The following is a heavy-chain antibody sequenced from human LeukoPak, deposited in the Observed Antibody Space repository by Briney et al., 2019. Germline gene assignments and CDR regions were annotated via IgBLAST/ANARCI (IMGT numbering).Heavy chain of an antibody. Sequence: GGSLRLSCAASGFTFSSYAMSWVRQAPGKGLEWVSAISGSGGSTYYAGSVKGRFTISRDNSKNTLYLQMNSLRAEDTAVYYCAKKGSEWLVNDAFDIWGQGTMVTVSS. CDR2: ISGSGGST. J-gene: IGHJ3*02. CDR3: AKKGSEWLVNDAFDI. D-gene: IGHD6-19*01. CDR1: GFTFSSYA. V-gene: IGHV3-23*01.